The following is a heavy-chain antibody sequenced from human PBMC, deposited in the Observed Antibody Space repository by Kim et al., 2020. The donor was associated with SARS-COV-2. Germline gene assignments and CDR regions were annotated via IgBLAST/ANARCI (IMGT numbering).Heavy chain of an antibody. CDR1: GFSFSDYF. V-gene: IGHV3-23*01. CDR2: ISGSYST. CDR3: AKRKRGDYSNYLDY. D-gene: IGHD4-4*01. Sequence: GGSLRLSFAASGFSFSDYFMNWVRQAPGKGLEWVSAISGSYSTYYADSVKGRFTISRDNSKSTLYLQMNSLRVEDTAVYYCAKRKRGDYSNYLDYWGQGTLVTVSS. J-gene: IGHJ4*02.